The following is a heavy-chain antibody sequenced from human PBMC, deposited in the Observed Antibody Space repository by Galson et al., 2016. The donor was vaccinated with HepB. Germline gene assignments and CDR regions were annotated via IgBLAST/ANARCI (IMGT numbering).Heavy chain of an antibody. J-gene: IGHJ6*02. CDR1: GFTVSSSC. D-gene: IGHD3-10*01. Sequence: SLRLSCAASGFTVSSSCMSWVRQAPGKGLEWVSLIYSGGTTFYADSVKGRFTIPRNNSKNTLYLQMNSLRAEDTAVYYCTRDWRGSGSYNPYYYYGMDVWGQGTTVTVSS. CDR3: TRDWRGSGSYNPYYYYGMDV. CDR2: IYSGGTT. V-gene: IGHV3-53*01.